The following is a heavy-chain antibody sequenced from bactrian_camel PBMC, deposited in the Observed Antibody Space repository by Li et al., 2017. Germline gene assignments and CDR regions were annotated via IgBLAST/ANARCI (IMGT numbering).Heavy chain of an antibody. CDR1: AYTDEVYC. D-gene: IGHD5*01. J-gene: IGHJ4*01. Sequence: QVQLVESGGGSVQAGGSLRLSCEASAYTDEVYCMAWFRQAPGKEREKVAAIDSVGDTSIADSVKGRFTVSKDNAKNTLYLQMNSLKPEDTAMYYCTKGWGSPGNLRGQGTQVTVS. V-gene: IGHV3S26*01. CDR2: IDSVGDT. CDR3: TKGWGSPGNL.